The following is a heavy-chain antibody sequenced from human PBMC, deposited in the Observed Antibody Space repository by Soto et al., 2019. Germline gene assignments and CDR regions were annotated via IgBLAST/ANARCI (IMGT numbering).Heavy chain of an antibody. Sequence: SETLSLTCAVSGGSISSGGYSWGWIRQPPGKGLGWIGYNYDSRSTYYTPSLKSRVTISVDRSKNQFSLKLSSVSAADSAVYYCARVPDRWGQGTLVTVSS. CDR1: GGSISSGGYS. CDR3: ARVPDR. CDR2: NYDSRST. D-gene: IGHD2-2*01. V-gene: IGHV4-30-2*01. J-gene: IGHJ5*02.